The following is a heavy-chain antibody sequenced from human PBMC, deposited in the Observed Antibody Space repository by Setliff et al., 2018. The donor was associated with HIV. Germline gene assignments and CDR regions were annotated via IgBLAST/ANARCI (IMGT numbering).Heavy chain of an antibody. Sequence: PGESLKISCKGSGYYFTTFWIAWVRQMPGKGLEWMGFIYPGDSHTTYSPSFQGQVTISADKSISTAYLQWSSLKASDTAMYYCARHDITLVRGLVWGQGTTVTVSS. V-gene: IGHV5-51*01. CDR3: ARHDITLVRGLV. CDR1: GYYFTTFW. D-gene: IGHD3-10*01. J-gene: IGHJ6*02. CDR2: IYPGDSHT.